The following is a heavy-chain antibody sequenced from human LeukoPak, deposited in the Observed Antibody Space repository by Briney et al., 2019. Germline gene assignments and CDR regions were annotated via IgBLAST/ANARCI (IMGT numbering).Heavy chain of an antibody. D-gene: IGHD2-2*02. V-gene: IGHV4-59*01. CDR3: ARDLGYCSSTSCYTGGVDAFDI. J-gene: IGHJ3*02. Sequence: SETLSLTCTGSGGSISSYYWGWIRQPPGKGLEWIGYIYYSGSTNYNPSLRSRVTISVDTSKNQFSLKLSSVTAADTAVYYCARDLGYCSSTSCYTGGVDAFDIWGQGTMVTVSS. CDR1: GGSISSYY. CDR2: IYYSGST.